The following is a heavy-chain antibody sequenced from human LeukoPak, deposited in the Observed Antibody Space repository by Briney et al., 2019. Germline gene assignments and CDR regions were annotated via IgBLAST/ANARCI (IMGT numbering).Heavy chain of an antibody. Sequence: GGSLRLSCAASGFTFSSYGMHWVRQAPGEGLEWVAFIRYDGSNKYYADSVKGRFTISRDSSKNTLYLQMNSLRAEDTAVYYCAKDQGYDILTGYYNYYYYYYMDVWGKGTTVTISS. V-gene: IGHV3-30*02. J-gene: IGHJ6*03. CDR3: AKDQGYDILTGYYNYYYYYYMDV. CDR1: GFTFSSYG. CDR2: IRYDGSNK. D-gene: IGHD3-9*01.